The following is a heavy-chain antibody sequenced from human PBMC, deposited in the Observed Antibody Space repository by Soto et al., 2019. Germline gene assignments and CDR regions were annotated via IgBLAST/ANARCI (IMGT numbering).Heavy chain of an antibody. CDR3: ARAYSSSPAGYFDY. D-gene: IGHD6-6*01. CDR1: GFTFISYA. J-gene: IGHJ4*02. Sequence: GGSLRLSCAASGFTFISYAMSWVRQAPGKGLEWVSAISGSGGSTYYADSVKGRFTISRDNSKNTLYLQMNSLRAEDTAVYYCARAYSSSPAGYFDYWGQGTLVTVS. V-gene: IGHV3-23*01. CDR2: ISGSGGST.